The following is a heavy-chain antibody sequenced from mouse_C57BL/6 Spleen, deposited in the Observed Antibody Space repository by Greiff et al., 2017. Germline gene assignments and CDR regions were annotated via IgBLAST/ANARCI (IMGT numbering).Heavy chain of an antibody. D-gene: IGHD1-1*01. Sequence: QVQLKQSGAELARPGASVKLSCKASGYTFTSYGISWVKQRTGQGLEWIGEIYPRSGNTYYNEKFKGKATLTAAKSSSTAYMELRSLTSEDSAVYFCARKDYYGSSLFFDYWGQGTTLTVSS. J-gene: IGHJ2*01. CDR3: ARKDYYGSSLFFDY. V-gene: IGHV1-81*01. CDR1: GYTFTSYG. CDR2: IYPRSGNT.